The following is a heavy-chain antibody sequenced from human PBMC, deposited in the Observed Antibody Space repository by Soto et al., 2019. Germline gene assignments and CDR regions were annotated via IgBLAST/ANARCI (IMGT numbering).Heavy chain of an antibody. V-gene: IGHV3-21*01. D-gene: IGHD1-7*01. Sequence: EVQLVESGGGLVKPGGSLRLSCAASGFTFSSYSMNWVRQAPGKGLEWVSSISSSSSYIYYADSVKGRFTISRDNAKNSRYLQMNSLRAEDTAVYYCAREGYNWHYKGDYWGQGTLVTVS. CDR1: GFTFSSYS. CDR3: AREGYNWHYKGDY. CDR2: ISSSSSYI. J-gene: IGHJ4*02.